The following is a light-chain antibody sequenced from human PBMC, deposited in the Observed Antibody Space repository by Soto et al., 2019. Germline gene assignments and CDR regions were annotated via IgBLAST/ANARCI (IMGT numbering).Light chain of an antibody. CDR1: QTVSNNY. V-gene: IGKV3D-20*02. Sequence: EIVLTQSPGTLSLSPGDRATLSCRASQTVSNNYLAWCQQKPGQAPRVIMYGASRRATGIPDRFSGGGSGTDFTLSISTLEPEDFAIYYCQQGSNWPLTFGGGTKVDI. CDR3: QQGSNWPLT. CDR2: GAS. J-gene: IGKJ4*01.